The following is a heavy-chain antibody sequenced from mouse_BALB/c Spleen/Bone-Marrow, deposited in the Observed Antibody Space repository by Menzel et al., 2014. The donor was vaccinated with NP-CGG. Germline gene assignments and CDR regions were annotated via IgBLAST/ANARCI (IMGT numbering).Heavy chain of an antibody. CDR3: ATDRYDEDYAMDY. CDR1: GYSFTDYY. J-gene: IGHJ4*01. V-gene: IGHV1-26*01. Sequence: VQLQQSGPELVKPGASVKISCKASGYSFTDYYMHWVKQSHVKSLEWIGRINPYNGATSYNQNFKDKASLTVDESSTTAYMELHSLTSEDSAVYYCATDRYDEDYAMDYWGQGTSVTVSS. D-gene: IGHD2-14*01. CDR2: INPYNGAT.